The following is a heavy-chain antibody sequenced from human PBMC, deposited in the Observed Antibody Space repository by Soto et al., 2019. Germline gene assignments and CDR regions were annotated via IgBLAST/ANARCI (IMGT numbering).Heavy chain of an antibody. D-gene: IGHD3-3*02. J-gene: IGHJ6*02. V-gene: IGHV4-31*03. CDR1: GGSISSGGYY. Sequence: TLSLTCTVSGGSISSGGYYWSWIRQHPGKGLEWIGYIYYSGSTYYNPSLKSRVTISVDTSKNQFSLKLSSVTAADTAVYYCARVPLVSFLEWLPTTWGVWGQGTTVTVSS. CDR3: ARVPLVSFLEWLPTTWGV. CDR2: IYYSGST.